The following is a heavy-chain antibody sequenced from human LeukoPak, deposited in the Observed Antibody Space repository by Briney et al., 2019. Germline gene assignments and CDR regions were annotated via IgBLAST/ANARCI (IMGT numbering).Heavy chain of an antibody. CDR1: GGSFSGYY. CDR3: ARRNYDILTGWTPTEYNWFDP. Sequence: SETLSLTCAVYGGSFSGYYWSWIRQPPGKGLEWIGEINHSGSTNYNPSLKSRVTISVDTSKNQFSLKLSSVTAADTAVYYCARRNYDILTGWTPTEYNWFDPWGQGTLVTVSS. D-gene: IGHD3-9*01. V-gene: IGHV4-34*01. CDR2: INHSGST. J-gene: IGHJ5*02.